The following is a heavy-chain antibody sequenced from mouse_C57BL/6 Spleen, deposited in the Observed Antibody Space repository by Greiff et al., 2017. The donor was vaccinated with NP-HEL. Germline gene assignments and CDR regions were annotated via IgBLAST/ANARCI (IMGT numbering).Heavy chain of an antibody. CDR2: ISYSGST. CDR3: ARVYSNCWYFDV. D-gene: IGHD2-5*01. CDR1: GYSITSDY. V-gene: IGHV3-8*01. Sequence: EVKLMESGPGLAKPSQSLSLTCSVTGYSITSDYWNWIRKFPGNKLEYMGYISYSGSTYYNQSLKSRISISRDTSKNQYYLQLNSVTTEDTATYYCARVYSNCWYFDVWGTGTTVTVSS. J-gene: IGHJ1*03.